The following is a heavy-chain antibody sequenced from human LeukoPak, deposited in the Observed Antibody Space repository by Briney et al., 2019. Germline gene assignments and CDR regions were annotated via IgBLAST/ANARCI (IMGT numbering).Heavy chain of an antibody. CDR3: ARSTTVTPSDAFDI. J-gene: IGHJ3*02. CDR1: GGSLCVYY. CDR2: INHSGST. V-gene: IGHV4-34*01. Sequence: SETLSLTCAVYGGSLCVYYWSWIRPPPGKGREWMGEINHSGSTNYNPSLKSRVTISGDTSKNQFSLKLSSVTAADTAVYYCARSTTVTPSDAFDIWGQGTMVTVSS. D-gene: IGHD4-17*01.